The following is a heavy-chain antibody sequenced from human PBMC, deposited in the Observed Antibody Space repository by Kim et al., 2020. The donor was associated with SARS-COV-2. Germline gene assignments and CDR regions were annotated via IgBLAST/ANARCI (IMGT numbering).Heavy chain of an antibody. CDR3: ANIGYGGNFAFDI. V-gene: IGHV4-39*01. CDR2: IYYSGST. D-gene: IGHD2-21*02. Sequence: SETLSLTCTVSGGSISSSSYYWGWIRQPPGKGLEWIGSIYYSGSTYYNPSLKSRVTISVDTSKNQFSLKLSSVTAADTAVYYCANIGYGGNFAFDIWGQGTMVTVSS. J-gene: IGHJ3*02. CDR1: GGSISSSSYY.